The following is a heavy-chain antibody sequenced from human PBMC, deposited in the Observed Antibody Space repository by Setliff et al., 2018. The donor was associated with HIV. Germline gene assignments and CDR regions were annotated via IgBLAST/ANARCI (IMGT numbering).Heavy chain of an antibody. D-gene: IGHD5-18*01. CDR1: GGSISSGYYS. J-gene: IGHJ2*01. CDR2: IYYTGRDT. V-gene: IGHV4-61*01. Sequence: SETLSLTCTVSGGSISSGYYSWSWIRQTPGKGLEFIAYIYYTGRDTNYNPSLKSRVTISVDTSKNQFSLTLRSVSAADTAVYYCAKLSHVDTSLGITYHHFDFWGRGTLVTSPQ. CDR3: AKLSHVDTSLGITYHHFDF.